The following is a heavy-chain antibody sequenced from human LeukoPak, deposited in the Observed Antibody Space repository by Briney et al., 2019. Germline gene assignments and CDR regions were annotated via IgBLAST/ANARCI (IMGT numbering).Heavy chain of an antibody. J-gene: IGHJ4*02. CDR3: AKVENRYSSGWHILFDY. CDR2: ISYDGSNK. Sequence: PGRSLRLSCAASGFTFSSYGMHWVRQAPGKGLEWVAVISYDGSNKYYADSVKGRFTISRDNSKNTLYLQMNSLRAEDTAVYYCAKVENRYSSGWHILFDYWGQGTLVTVSS. V-gene: IGHV3-30*18. CDR1: GFTFSSYG. D-gene: IGHD6-19*01.